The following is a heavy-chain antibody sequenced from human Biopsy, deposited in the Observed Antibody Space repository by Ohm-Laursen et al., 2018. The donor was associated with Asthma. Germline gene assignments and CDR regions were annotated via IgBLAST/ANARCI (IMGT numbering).Heavy chain of an antibody. V-gene: IGHV1-2*06. CDR1: GYTFIGCH. CDR2: INANSGGT. J-gene: IGHJ5*02. CDR3: ASVQKSAGDRWFDP. D-gene: IGHD6-13*01. Sequence: GATVKVSCKASGYTFIGCHIHWMRQAPGKGLEWMGRINANSGGTNYAQKFQGRVTMTRDKSISTAYMEVSRLRSDDTAVYYCASVQKSAGDRWFDPWGQGTLVTVSS.